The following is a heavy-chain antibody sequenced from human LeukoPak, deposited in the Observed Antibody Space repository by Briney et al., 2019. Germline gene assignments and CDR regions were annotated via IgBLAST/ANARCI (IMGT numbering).Heavy chain of an antibody. J-gene: IGHJ4*02. CDR3: AREAY. CDR2: ISYDGSNK. CDR1: GFTFSSYA. Sequence: GGSLRLSCAASGFTFSSYAMHWVRQAPGKGLEWVAVISYDGSNKYYADSVKGRFTISRDNSKNTLYLQMNSLRAEDTAVYYCAREAYWGQGTLVTVSS. V-gene: IGHV3-30*04.